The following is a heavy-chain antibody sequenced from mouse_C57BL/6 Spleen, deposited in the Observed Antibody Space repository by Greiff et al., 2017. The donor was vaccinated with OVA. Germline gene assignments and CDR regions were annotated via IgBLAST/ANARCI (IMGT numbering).Heavy chain of an antibody. CDR1: GYTFTSYW. Sequence: VQLQQSGAELVMPGASVKLSCKASGYTFTSYWMHWVKQRPGQGLEWIGEIDPSDSYTNYNQKFKGKSTLTVDKSSSTAYMQLSSLTSEDSAVYYCARRHYGSAYYAMDYWGQGTSVTVSS. D-gene: IGHD1-1*01. J-gene: IGHJ4*01. V-gene: IGHV1-69*01. CDR3: ARRHYGSAYYAMDY. CDR2: IDPSDSYT.